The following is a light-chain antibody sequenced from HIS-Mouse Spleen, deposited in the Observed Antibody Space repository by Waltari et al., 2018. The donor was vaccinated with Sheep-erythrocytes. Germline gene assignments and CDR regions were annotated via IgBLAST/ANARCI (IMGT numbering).Light chain of an antibody. V-gene: IGKV1-13*02. Sequence: AIQLTQSPSSLSASVGDRVTITCRASQGISSALARYQQKPGKAPKLLIYDASSLESGVPSRFSGSGSGTDFTLTISSLQPEDFATYYCQQFNSYLYTFGQGTKLEIK. CDR3: QQFNSYLYT. J-gene: IGKJ2*01. CDR2: DAS. CDR1: QGISSA.